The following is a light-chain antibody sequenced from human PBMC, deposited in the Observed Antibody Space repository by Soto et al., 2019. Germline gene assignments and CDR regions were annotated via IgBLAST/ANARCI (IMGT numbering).Light chain of an antibody. V-gene: IGLV2-14*01. CDR2: DVR. CDR3: SSYTGSSTYVV. Sequence: QSALTQPASVSGSPGQSITISCTGTSSDVGGYNYVSWYQQHPGKAPKLMIYDVRNRPSGVSNRFSGSKSANTASLTISGLQAEDEADYYCSSYTGSSTYVVFGGGTKLTV. J-gene: IGLJ2*01. CDR1: SSDVGGYNY.